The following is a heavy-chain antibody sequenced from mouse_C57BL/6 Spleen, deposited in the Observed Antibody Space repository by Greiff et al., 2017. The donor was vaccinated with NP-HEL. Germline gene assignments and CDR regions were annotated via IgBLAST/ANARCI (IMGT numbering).Heavy chain of an antibody. CDR2: IYPRSGNT. Sequence: QVQLQQSGAELARPGASVKLSCKASGYTFTSYGISWVKQRTGQGLEWIGEIYPRSGNTYYNEKFKGKATLTADKSSSTAYMELRSLTSEDSAVYFCARGNWDEGYFDVWGTGTTVTVSS. D-gene: IGHD4-1*01. J-gene: IGHJ1*03. CDR1: GYTFTSYG. CDR3: ARGNWDEGYFDV. V-gene: IGHV1-81*01.